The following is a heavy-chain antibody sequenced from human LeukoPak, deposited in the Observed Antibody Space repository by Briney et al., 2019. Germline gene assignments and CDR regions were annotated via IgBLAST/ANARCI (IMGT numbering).Heavy chain of an antibody. V-gene: IGHV1-69*06. Sequence: GASVKVSCKASGGTFSSYAISWVRQAPGQGLEWMGGIIPIFGTANYAQKFQGRVTITADKSTSTAYMELSSLRSEDTAVYYCARDGHDSSGYYEKGGSDYWGQGTLVTVSS. CDR1: GGTFSSYA. CDR3: ARDGHDSSGYYEKGGSDY. D-gene: IGHD3-22*01. CDR2: IIPIFGTA. J-gene: IGHJ4*02.